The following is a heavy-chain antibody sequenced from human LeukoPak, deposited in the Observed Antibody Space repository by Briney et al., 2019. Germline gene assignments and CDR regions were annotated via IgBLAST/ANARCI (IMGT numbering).Heavy chain of an antibody. Sequence: GGSLRLSCAASGFTFSSYAMHWVRQAPGKGLEWVAVISYDGSNKYYADSVKGRFTISRDNSKNTLYLQMNSLRAEDTAVYYCARDREAARGYYYYYMDVWGKGTTVTVS. CDR2: ISYDGSNK. V-gene: IGHV3-30-3*01. CDR1: GFTFSSYA. J-gene: IGHJ6*03. CDR3: ARDREAARGYYYYYMDV. D-gene: IGHD6-6*01.